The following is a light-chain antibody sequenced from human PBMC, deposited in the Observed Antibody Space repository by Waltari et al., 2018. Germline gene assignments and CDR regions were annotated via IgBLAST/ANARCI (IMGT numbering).Light chain of an antibody. CDR1: QGINNY. CDR2: FAS. J-gene: IGKJ2*01. Sequence: DIQMTQSPSSLSASPGERVTINSRASQGINNYLAWFQQKPGKAPKPLIYFASNLQNGVPSRFSGTGSGTDFTLTISSLQADDFATYFCQQYDDYPFTFGQGTRLEIK. CDR3: QQYDDYPFT. V-gene: IGKV1-16*01.